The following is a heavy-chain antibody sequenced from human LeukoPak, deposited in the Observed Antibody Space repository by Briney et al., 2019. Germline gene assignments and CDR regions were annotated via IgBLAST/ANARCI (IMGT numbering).Heavy chain of an antibody. CDR1: GVTLSSYW. V-gene: IGHV3-7*05. CDR3: VRDQGAFDM. Sequence: GGSLRLSCAGSGVTLSSYWMSWVRQAPGKGLEWVANIKQDASEKYFVDSLRGRFTISRDNAKNSLFLQMNSLRAEDTAVYYCVRDQGAFDMWGHGTMVTVSS. J-gene: IGHJ3*02. CDR2: IKQDASEK.